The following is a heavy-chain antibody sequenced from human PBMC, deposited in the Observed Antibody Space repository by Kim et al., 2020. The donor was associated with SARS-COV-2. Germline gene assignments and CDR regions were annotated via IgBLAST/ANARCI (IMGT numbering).Heavy chain of an antibody. J-gene: IGHJ3*01. D-gene: IGHD3-9*01. V-gene: IGHV3-9*01. CDR1: GFMFDQYA. CDR2: ISWNSLNI. Sequence: GGSLRLSCVASGFMFDQYAMNWVRQAPGKGLEWVSGISWNSLNIGYADSVKGRFTTSRDNAKNTLYLHMDSLRPEDTALYFCARVARDLRDWQYDTCDFWGPGTMVAVS. CDR3: ARVARDLRDWQYDTCDF.